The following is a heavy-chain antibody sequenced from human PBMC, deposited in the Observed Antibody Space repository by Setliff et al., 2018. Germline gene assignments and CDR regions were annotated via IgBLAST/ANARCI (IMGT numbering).Heavy chain of an antibody. CDR1: GFVFTNYA. V-gene: IGHV1-18*01. CDR2: ISPIYGYT. Sequence: ASVKVSCKTSGFVFTNYAITWVRQAPGQGLEWMGWISPIYGYTNYAQKFQDRVTITADTSTGTAYMELRSLTSDDTAVYYCARAPLESGYNYGQGHYFDYWGQGTLVTVSS. D-gene: IGHD5-18*01. J-gene: IGHJ4*02. CDR3: ARAPLESGYNYGQGHYFDY.